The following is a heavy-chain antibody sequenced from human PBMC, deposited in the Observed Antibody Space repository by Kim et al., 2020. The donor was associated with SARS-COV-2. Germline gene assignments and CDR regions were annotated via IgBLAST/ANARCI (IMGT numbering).Heavy chain of an antibody. CDR3: ARLGHYGDYVANRNWFDP. Sequence: SETLSLTCAVYGGSFSGYYWSWIRQPPGKGLEWIGEINHSGSTNYNPSLKSRVTISVDTSKNQFSLKLSSVTAADTAVYYCARLGHYGDYVANRNWFDPWGQGTLVTVSS. V-gene: IGHV4-34*01. CDR2: INHSGST. CDR1: GGSFSGYY. J-gene: IGHJ5*02. D-gene: IGHD4-17*01.